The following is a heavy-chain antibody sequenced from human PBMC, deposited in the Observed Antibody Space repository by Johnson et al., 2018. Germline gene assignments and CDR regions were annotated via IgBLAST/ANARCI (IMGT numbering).Heavy chain of an antibody. J-gene: IGHJ3*02. CDR3: ARELRLRCLGWLLRRDPFYM. D-gene: IGHD3-3*01. CDR2: ISYDGSNK. Sequence: QVQLVQSGGGVVQPGRSLRLSCEGSGFTFSSYVMHWVRQAPGKGLEWVAVISYDGSNKYYVDSVKGRFIISRDNSKNTLFLQINSLSVEDTAVYYCARELRLRCLGWLLRRDPFYMWGQGTMVTVSS. V-gene: IGHV3-30*03. CDR1: GFTFSSYV.